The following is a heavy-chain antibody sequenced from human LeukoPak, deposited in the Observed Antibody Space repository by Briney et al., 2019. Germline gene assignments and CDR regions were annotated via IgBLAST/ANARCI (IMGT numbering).Heavy chain of an antibody. V-gene: IGHV4-59*12. J-gene: IGHJ4*02. CDR1: GGSISSYY. CDR2: IYYSGST. D-gene: IGHD3-10*01. CDR3: ARDRALGDLNDY. Sequence: SETLSLTCTVSGGSISSYYWSWIRQPPGKGLEWIGYIYYSGSTNYKPSLKSRVTISVDTSKNQFSLRLSSVTAADTAVYYCARDRALGDLNDYWGQGTLVTVSS.